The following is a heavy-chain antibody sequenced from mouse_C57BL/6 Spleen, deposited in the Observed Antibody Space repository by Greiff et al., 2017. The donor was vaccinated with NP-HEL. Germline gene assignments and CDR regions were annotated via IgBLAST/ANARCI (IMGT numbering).Heavy chain of an antibody. J-gene: IGHJ4*01. D-gene: IGHD2-4*01. Sequence: VQLQQSGAELVKPGASVKISCKASGYAFSSYWMNWVKQRPGKGLEWIGQIYPGDGDTNYNGKFKGKATLTADKSSSTAYMQLSSLTSEDSAVYFCAPHYDYDYAMDYWGQGTSVTVSS. CDR1: GYAFSSYW. CDR2: IYPGDGDT. V-gene: IGHV1-80*01. CDR3: APHYDYDYAMDY.